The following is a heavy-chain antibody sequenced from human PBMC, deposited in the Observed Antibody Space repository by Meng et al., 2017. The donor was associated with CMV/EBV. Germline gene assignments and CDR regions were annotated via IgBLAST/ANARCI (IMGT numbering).Heavy chain of an antibody. Sequence: GGSLRLSCAASGFTFSSYGMHWVRQAPGKGLEWVSAISGSGGSTYYADSVKGRFTISRDNSKNTLYLQMNSLRAEDTAVYYCAKFYDTTGGYYYYGMDVWGQGTTVTVSS. CDR3: AKFYDTTGGYYYYGMDV. CDR1: GFTFSSYG. D-gene: IGHD3-22*01. V-gene: IGHV3-23*01. CDR2: ISGSGGST. J-gene: IGHJ6*02.